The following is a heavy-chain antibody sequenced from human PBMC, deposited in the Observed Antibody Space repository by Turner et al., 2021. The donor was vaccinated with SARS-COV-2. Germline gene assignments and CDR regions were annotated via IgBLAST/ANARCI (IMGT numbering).Heavy chain of an antibody. Sequence: EVQLSESGGGLVQPWGSLRLSFAASGFTFSSYGMRWVRQGPGRGLEWVSAISGSGDRTYYADSVKGRFTISRDNSKTTVYQQMNGQGDKDTAVYYWAKEDQPLRGYDLYYDMDVWGQGTTVNIS. D-gene: IGHD2-2*01. V-gene: IGHV3-23*01. CDR2: ISGSGDRT. CDR1: GFTFSSYG. J-gene: IGHJ6*02. CDR3: AKEDQPLRGYDLYYDMDV.